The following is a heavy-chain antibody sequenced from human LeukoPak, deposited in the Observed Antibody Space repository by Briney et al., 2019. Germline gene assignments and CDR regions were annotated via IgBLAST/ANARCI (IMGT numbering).Heavy chain of an antibody. V-gene: IGHV4-34*01. CDR2: INHSGST. D-gene: IGHD6-13*01. Sequence: PSETLSLTCTVPGDSISSYYWSWIRQPPGKGLEWIGEINHSGSTNYNPSLNSRVALSVDSSKNQFSLKVSSVTAADTAVYYCARARIGYSSNWPYYMDVWGKGTTVIVSS. CDR3: ARARIGYSSNWPYYMDV. CDR1: GDSISSYY. J-gene: IGHJ6*03.